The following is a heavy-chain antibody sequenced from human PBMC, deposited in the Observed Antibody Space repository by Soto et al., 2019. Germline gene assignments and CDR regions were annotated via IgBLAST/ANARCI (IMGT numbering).Heavy chain of an antibody. CDR2: IIPIFGTA. Sequence: ASVKVSCKASGGTFSSYAISWVRQAPGQGLEWMGGIIPIFGTANYAQKFQGRVTITADESTSTAYMELSSLRSEDTAVYYCARDGRYYGSGSPIPYYYYGMDVWGQGTTVTVSS. V-gene: IGHV1-69*13. CDR1: GGTFSSYA. J-gene: IGHJ6*02. CDR3: ARDGRYYGSGSPIPYYYYGMDV. D-gene: IGHD3-10*01.